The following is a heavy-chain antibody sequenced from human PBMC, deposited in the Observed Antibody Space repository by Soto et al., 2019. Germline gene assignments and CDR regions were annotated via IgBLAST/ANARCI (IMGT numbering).Heavy chain of an antibody. J-gene: IGHJ5*02. CDR3: AREILRCFGELEGWFDP. CDR2: IKQDGSEK. D-gene: IGHD3-10*01. CDR1: GFTFSSYW. Sequence: PVGSLRLSCAASGFTFSSYWMSWVRQAPGKGLEWVANIKQDGSEKYYVDSVKGRFTISRDNAKNSLYLQMNSLRAEDTAVYYCAREILRCFGELEGWFDPWGQGTLVTVSS. V-gene: IGHV3-7*03.